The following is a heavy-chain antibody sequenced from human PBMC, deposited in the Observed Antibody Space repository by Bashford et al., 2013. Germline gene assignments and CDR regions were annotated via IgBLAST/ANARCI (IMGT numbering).Heavy chain of an antibody. V-gene: IGHV3-11*01. CDR3: ARDPRSGYDSSGYFPVRYGMDV. J-gene: IGHJ6*02. CDR2: ISSSGSTI. D-gene: IGHD3-22*01. Sequence: RQAPGKGLEWVSYISSSGSTIYYADSVKGRFTISRDNAKNSLYLQMNSLRAEDTAVYYCARDPRSGYDSSGYFPVRYGMDVWGQGTTVTVSS.